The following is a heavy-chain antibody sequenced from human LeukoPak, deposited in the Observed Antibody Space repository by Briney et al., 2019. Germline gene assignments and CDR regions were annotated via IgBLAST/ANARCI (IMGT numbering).Heavy chain of an antibody. J-gene: IGHJ4*02. CDR2: ISYGGSDK. V-gene: IGHV3-30*18. D-gene: IGHD6-19*01. Sequence: QPGGSLRLSCAASGFTFSNFGMHWVRQAPGKGLEWVAVISYGGSDKYYKDSVKGRFTISRDNSKNTLYLQMNSLRAEDTAIYYCAKGGSSWYYLDNWGQGTLVTVSS. CDR3: AKGGSSWYYLDN. CDR1: GFTFSNFG.